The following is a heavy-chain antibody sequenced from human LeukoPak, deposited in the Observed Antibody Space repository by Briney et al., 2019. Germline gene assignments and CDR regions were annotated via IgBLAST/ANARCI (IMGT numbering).Heavy chain of an antibody. V-gene: IGHV3-15*01. CDR3: TRQQLVLDA. D-gene: IGHD6-13*01. CDR2: IKSKTDGWTT. J-gene: IGHJ5*02. Sequence: PGGSLRLSCAASGFTFSNAWMAWVRQAPGKGLEWGGHIKSKTDGWTTDYAAPVKGRFTISRHDSENTLYLQMNSLTTEDTAVYYCTRQQLVLDAWGQGTLVTVSS. CDR1: GFTFSNAW.